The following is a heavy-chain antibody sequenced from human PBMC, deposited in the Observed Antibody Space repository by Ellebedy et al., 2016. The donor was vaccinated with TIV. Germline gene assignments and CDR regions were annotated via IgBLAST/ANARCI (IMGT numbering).Heavy chain of an antibody. J-gene: IGHJ2*01. CDR2: ISGDNGDT. Sequence: ASVKVSCKASGYTFTSYGISWVRQAPGQGLEWMGWISGDNGDTNNAQKFQGRVTMTTDTSTSTAYMELRNLRSDDTAVYYCARDSRSAAAGSVGYFDLWGRGTLVTVSS. CDR3: ARDSRSAAAGSVGYFDL. D-gene: IGHD6-13*01. CDR1: GYTFTSYG. V-gene: IGHV1-18*01.